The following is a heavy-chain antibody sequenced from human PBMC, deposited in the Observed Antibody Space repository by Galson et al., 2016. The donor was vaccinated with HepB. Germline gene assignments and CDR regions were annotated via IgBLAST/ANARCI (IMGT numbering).Heavy chain of an antibody. D-gene: IGHD6-19*01. J-gene: IGHJ4*02. CDR3: AKDYSSGWFGAGGFEH. CDR1: EFTFDDYD. Sequence: SLRLSCAASEFTFDDYDMHWVRHVPGKGLEWVSGISWNSGSSGYADSVKGRFTVSRDNAKNSLYLQMNRLRAEDTAFYFCAKDYSSGWFGAGGFEHWGQGTLVTVSS. V-gene: IGHV3-9*01. CDR2: ISWNSGSS.